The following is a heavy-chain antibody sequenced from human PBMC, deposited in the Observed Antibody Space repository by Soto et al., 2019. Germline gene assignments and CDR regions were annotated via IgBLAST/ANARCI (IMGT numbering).Heavy chain of an antibody. CDR3: AKDTSSSPYYMDV. D-gene: IGHD2-2*01. J-gene: IGHJ6*03. CDR1: GFTFSNFA. V-gene: IGHV3-23*01. Sequence: GGALRLSCAASGFTFSNFAMSWVRHVPGKGLEWVSEISGSTGSTYYADSVKGRFIIFRDNSKNTLHLQMNSLRAEDTAVYYCAKDTSSSPYYMDVWGKGTTVTVSS. CDR2: ISGSTGST.